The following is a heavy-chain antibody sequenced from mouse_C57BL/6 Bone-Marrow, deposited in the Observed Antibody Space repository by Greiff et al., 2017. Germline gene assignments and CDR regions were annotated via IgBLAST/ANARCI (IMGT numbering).Heavy chain of an antibody. CDR2: ISSGGSYT. V-gene: IGHV5-6*02. CDR1: GFTFSSYG. J-gene: IGHJ4*01. Sequence: EVMLVESGGDLVKPGGSLKLSCAVSGFTFSSYGMSWVRQTPDKRLEWVATISSGGSYTYYPDSVKGRFTISRDNAKNTLYLQMSSLKAEDTAKYYCARHAPWAVDYWGQGTSVTVSS. CDR3: ARHAPWAVDY.